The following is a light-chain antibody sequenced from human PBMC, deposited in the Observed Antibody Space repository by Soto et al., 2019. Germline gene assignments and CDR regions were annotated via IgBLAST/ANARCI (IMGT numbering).Light chain of an antibody. CDR3: QQYANYWT. V-gene: IGKV1-5*03. CDR1: QSISTW. CDR2: KAS. J-gene: IGKJ1*01. Sequence: DIQMTQSPPTLSASVGDRVAITCRASQSISTWLAWYQQKPGKAPKLLIYKASSLEGGVPSRFSGSGSGAEFTLTISSLQPDDFATYYCQQYANYWTFGQGTKVEIK.